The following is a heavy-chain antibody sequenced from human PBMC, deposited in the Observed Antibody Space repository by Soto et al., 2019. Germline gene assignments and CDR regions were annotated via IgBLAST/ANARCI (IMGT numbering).Heavy chain of an antibody. CDR1: GDSIRTYY. CDR2: INYSGNT. V-gene: IGHV4-59*01. J-gene: IGHJ4*02. CDR3: ARAISSGWSYDY. D-gene: IGHD6-19*01. Sequence: SETLSLTCTVSGDSIRTYYWSWIRQPPGKGLEWIGYINYSGNTNYNPSLRGRVTISVDTSKNQFSLKLSSVTAADTAVYYCARAISSGWSYDYWGQGALVTVSS.